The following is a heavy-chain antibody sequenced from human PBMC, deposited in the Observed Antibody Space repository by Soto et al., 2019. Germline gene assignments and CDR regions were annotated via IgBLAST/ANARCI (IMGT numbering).Heavy chain of an antibody. CDR1: GGSISSGGYY. Sequence: SETLSLTCTVSGGSISSGGYYWSWIRQHPGKGLEWIGYIYYSGSTYYNPSIKRRVTISVDTTKNQFSLKLSSVTAADPAVYYCARAQIVVVPSAISPPRYNWFDPWGQGTLVTVSS. D-gene: IGHD2-2*01. V-gene: IGHV4-31*03. CDR3: ARAQIVVVPSAISPPRYNWFDP. J-gene: IGHJ5*02. CDR2: IYYSGST.